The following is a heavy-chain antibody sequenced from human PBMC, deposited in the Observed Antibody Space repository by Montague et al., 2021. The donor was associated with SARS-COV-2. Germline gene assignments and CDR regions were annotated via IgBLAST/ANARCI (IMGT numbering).Heavy chain of an antibody. J-gene: IGHJ3*02. V-gene: IGHV3-30*18. CDR3: AKASQVFWLGQFARDAFDI. CDR2: ISYEGSQK. D-gene: IGHD3-10*01. Sequence: SRRLSLSASGFTFNNYGIHWVRQAPGKGLEWVAVISYEGSQKFFTDSVKGRFVISRDSAQSTVYLQMNSLRVEDTAVYYCAKASQVFWLGQFARDAFDIWGQGTTVSVSS. CDR1: GFTFNNYG.